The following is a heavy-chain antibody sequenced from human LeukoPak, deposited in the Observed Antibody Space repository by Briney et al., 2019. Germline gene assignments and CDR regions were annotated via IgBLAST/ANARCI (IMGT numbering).Heavy chain of an antibody. CDR2: IYYSGST. J-gene: IGHJ5*02. D-gene: IGHD3-10*01. V-gene: IGHV4-39*01. CDR1: GGSISNSNYY. CDR3: ARQSTDGSGSYYMSWFDP. Sequence: SETLSLTCTVSGGSISNSNYYWGWIRQPPGKGLEWIESIYYSGSTYYNPSLRSRVTICVDTAKTQFSLKLTSVTAADTAVYYCARQSTDGSGSYYMSWFDPWGQGTLVTVSS.